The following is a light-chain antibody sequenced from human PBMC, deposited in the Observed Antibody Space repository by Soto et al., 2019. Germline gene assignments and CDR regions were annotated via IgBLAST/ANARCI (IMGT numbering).Light chain of an antibody. V-gene: IGKV3-20*01. J-gene: IGKJ2*01. CDR2: GTS. CDR1: QSINNYY. Sequence: EIVLTQSPGTLSLSPGERATLSCRASQSINNYYLAWYQQTPGQAPRLLIYGTSNRATGIADRFSGSGSGTDFTLAIARVEPVDFAVYYCHQFGSSPGTFGQGTKLEIK. CDR3: HQFGSSPGT.